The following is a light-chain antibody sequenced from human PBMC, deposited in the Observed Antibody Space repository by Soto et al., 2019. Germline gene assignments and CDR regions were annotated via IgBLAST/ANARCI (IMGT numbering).Light chain of an antibody. CDR3: QQSGSPPRT. Sequence: IPMSQSPVTPSLYPGERATLSCRASQSVSSNLAWYQQKPGQAPRLLIYGASTRAPGIPDRFGGSGSGTDFTLTISRLQPEDVAVYHCQQSGSPPRTFGQGTKVDI. J-gene: IGKJ1*01. CDR2: GAS. CDR1: QSVSSN. V-gene: IGKV3-20*01.